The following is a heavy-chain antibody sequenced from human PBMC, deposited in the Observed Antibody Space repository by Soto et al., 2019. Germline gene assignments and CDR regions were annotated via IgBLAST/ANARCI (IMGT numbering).Heavy chain of an antibody. CDR1: GFTFSSYS. CDR3: ARSSPRAYDSSGYYYRWFDY. V-gene: IGHV3-21*01. J-gene: IGHJ4*02. Sequence: GGSLRLSCAASGFTFSSYSMNWVRQAPGKGLEWVSSISSSSSYIYYADSVKGRFTISRDNAKNPLYLQMNSLRAEDTAVYYCARSSPRAYDSSGYYYRWFDYWGQGTLVTVSS. CDR2: ISSSSSYI. D-gene: IGHD3-22*01.